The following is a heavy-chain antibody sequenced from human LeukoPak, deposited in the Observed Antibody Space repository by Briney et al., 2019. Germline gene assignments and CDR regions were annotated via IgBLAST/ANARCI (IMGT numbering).Heavy chain of an antibody. CDR2: ISSSSSYI. V-gene: IGHV3-21*01. D-gene: IGHD4-17*01. CDR3: ARSDYGDAAYFQH. Sequence: SGGSLRLSCAASGFTFSSYSMNWVRQAPGKGLEWVSSISSSSSYIYYADSVKGRFTISRDNAKNSLYLQMNSLRAEDTAVYYCARSDYGDAAYFQHWDQGTLVTVSS. CDR1: GFTFSSYS. J-gene: IGHJ1*01.